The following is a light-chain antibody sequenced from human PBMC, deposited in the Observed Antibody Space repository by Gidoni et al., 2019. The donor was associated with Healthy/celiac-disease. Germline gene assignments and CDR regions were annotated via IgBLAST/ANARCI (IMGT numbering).Light chain of an antibody. CDR1: QSVSSN. CDR3: QQYNNWPLWT. V-gene: IGKV3-15*01. Sequence: EIVMTQSPATLSVSPGERATLSCRASQSVSSNLAWYQQKPGQAPRLLIYGASTRATGIPASFSGSGSGTEFTLTISILQSEDFAVYYCQQYNNWPLWTFGQGTKVEIK. CDR2: GAS. J-gene: IGKJ1*01.